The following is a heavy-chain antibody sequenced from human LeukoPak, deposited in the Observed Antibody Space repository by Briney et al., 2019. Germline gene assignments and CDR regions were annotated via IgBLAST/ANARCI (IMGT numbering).Heavy chain of an antibody. V-gene: IGHV3-9*01. CDR3: VTKEPYTSGWNY. D-gene: IGHD6-19*01. CDR1: GFTFDDYA. Sequence: SGGSLRLSCAASGFTFDDYAMHWVRQAPGKGLEWVSGISWNSGSIGQADSVKGRFTISRDNAENSVYLQMNGLRVEDSGVYYCVTKEPYTSGWNYWGQGTLVSVSS. CDR2: ISWNSGSI. J-gene: IGHJ4*02.